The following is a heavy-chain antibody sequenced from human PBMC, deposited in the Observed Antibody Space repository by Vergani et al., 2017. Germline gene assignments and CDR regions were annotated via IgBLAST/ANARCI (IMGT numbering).Heavy chain of an antibody. Sequence: EVQLVESGGGLVQPGGSLRLSCAASGFTFSSYDMHWVRQATGKGLEWVSAIGTAGDTYYPGSVKGRFTISRENAKNSLYLQMNSLRAGDTAVYYCAKDFDILTGYNYGMDVWGQGTTVTVSS. CDR2: IGTAGDT. CDR1: GFTFSSYD. D-gene: IGHD3-9*01. V-gene: IGHV3-13*01. J-gene: IGHJ6*02. CDR3: AKDFDILTGYNYGMDV.